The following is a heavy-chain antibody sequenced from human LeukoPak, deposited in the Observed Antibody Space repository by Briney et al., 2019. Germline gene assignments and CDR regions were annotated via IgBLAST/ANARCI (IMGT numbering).Heavy chain of an antibody. Sequence: GGSLRLSCAASGFTVSSNYMSWVRQAPGKGLEWVSAIYTGGSTYYAGSVKGRFTISRDNSKNTLYLQMNSLRAEDTAVYYCAKEPYFWSGPGNYFDYWGQGTLVTVSS. D-gene: IGHD3-3*01. J-gene: IGHJ4*02. CDR2: IYTGGST. CDR1: GFTVSSNY. V-gene: IGHV3-66*01. CDR3: AKEPYFWSGPGNYFDY.